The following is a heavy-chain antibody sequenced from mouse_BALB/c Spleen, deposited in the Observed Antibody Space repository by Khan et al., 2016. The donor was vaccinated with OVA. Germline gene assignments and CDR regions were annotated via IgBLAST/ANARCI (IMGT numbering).Heavy chain of an antibody. D-gene: IGHD2-14*01. V-gene: IGHV1-18*01. CDR2: IIPNTGGT. J-gene: IGHJ1*01. CDR1: GYTFTEYT. Sequence: VQLKQSGPELVKPGASVKTSCKTSGYTFTEYTMHWVKQSHGKSLEWIGGIIPNTGGTTYNQKFKVKATLTVDKSSSTAYMDLRSRTSEDSAVYYCARGAFYRFDGYFDVWGAVTTVTVSS. CDR3: ARGAFYRFDGYFDV.